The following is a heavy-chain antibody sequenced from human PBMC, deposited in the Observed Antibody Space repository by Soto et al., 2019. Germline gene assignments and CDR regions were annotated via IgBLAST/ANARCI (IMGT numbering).Heavy chain of an antibody. Sequence: QVQLVQSGPEVKKPGSSVKVSCKASGGTLSNYAITWVRQAPGQGLEYMGGIIPEVGTANYAQKFQDRARISAVRSMRTVYMELRGLTIDDTAVCYCARRLNSSFDNNGPSWDAALDIWGQGTLVTVS. V-gene: IGHV1-69*06. CDR3: ARRLNSSFDNNGPSWDAALDI. J-gene: IGHJ3*02. CDR2: IIPEVGTA. D-gene: IGHD2-2*01. CDR1: GGTLSNYA.